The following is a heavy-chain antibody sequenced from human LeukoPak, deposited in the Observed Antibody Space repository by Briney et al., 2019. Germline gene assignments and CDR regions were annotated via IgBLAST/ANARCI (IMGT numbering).Heavy chain of an antibody. CDR2: ISAYNGNT. V-gene: IGHV1-18*04. J-gene: IGHJ3*01. Sequence: ASVKVSCKASGYTFTSYHIHWVRQAPGQGLEWMGWISAYNGNTYYAQKYQGRVTMTTDTSTTTAYMELRSLRSDDTAVYYCAREDRNAFDFWGQGTMVTVSS. CDR1: GYTFTSYH. CDR3: AREDRNAFDF.